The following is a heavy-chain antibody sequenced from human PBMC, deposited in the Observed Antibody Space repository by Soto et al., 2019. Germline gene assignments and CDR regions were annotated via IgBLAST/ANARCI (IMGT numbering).Heavy chain of an antibody. CDR3: AREGVPADPYYYYGMDV. J-gene: IGHJ6*02. CDR2: IVVGSGNT. Sequence: AASVKVSCKASGFTFTSSAMQWVRQARGQRLEWIGWIVVGSGNTNYAQKFQERVTMTRDTSISTAYMELSRLRSDDTAVYYCAREGVPADPYYYYGMDVWGQGTTVTVSS. V-gene: IGHV1-58*02. D-gene: IGHD2-2*01. CDR1: GFTFTSSA.